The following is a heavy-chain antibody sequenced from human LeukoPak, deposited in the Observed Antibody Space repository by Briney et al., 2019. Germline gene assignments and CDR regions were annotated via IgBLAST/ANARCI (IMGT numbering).Heavy chain of an antibody. CDR2: IYGGGST. D-gene: IGHD6-19*01. Sequence: GGSLRLSCAASGFTVSSNYMSWVRQAPGKGLEWVSVIYGGGSTYYADSVKGRFTISRHNSKNTLYLQMNSLRAEDTAVYYCARGGLAVPFDYWGQGTLVTVSS. CDR3: ARGGLAVPFDY. CDR1: GFTVSSNY. J-gene: IGHJ4*02. V-gene: IGHV3-53*04.